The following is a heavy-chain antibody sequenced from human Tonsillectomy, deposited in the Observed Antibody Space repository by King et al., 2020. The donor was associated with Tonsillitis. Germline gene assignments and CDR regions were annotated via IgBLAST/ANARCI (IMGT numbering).Heavy chain of an antibody. CDR1: GGPFSSYA. D-gene: IGHD2-21*01. Sequence: QLVQSGAEVKKPGSSVKVSCKASGGPFSSYAISWGRQAPGQGREWLGRIISILGIANYEQKCQGRVTITADKSTSTAYMELCSLRSEEPAVYYCARDWIVDGSFDYWGQGTLVTVSS. CDR3: ARDWIVDGSFDY. CDR2: IISILGIA. J-gene: IGHJ4*02. V-gene: IGHV1-69*09.